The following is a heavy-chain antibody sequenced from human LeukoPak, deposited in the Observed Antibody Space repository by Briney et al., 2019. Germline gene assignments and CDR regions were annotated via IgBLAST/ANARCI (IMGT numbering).Heavy chain of an antibody. J-gene: IGHJ4*02. D-gene: IGHD2-15*01. V-gene: IGHV3-7*01. CDR3: ARAHHFGTPDY. Sequence: PGGSLRLSCAASGFTFNSYWMWWVRQASGKGLEWVANINPYGSDTYYADSVKGRFTISRDNSKNTLYLQMNSLRAEDTAVYYCARAHHFGTPDYWGQGTLVTVSS. CDR1: GFTFNSYW. CDR2: INPYGSDT.